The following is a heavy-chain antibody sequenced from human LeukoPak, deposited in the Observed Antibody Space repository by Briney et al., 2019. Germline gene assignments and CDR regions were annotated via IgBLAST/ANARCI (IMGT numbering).Heavy chain of an antibody. CDR2: ISGSGGST. V-gene: IGHV3-23*01. CDR3: AKDVGIVGALDAFDI. D-gene: IGHD1-26*01. CDR1: GFTFSSYT. J-gene: IGHJ3*02. Sequence: GGSLRLSCAASGFTFSSYTMSWVRQAPGKGLEWVSAISGSGGSTYYADSVKGRFTISRDNSKNTLYLQMNSLRAEDTAVYYCAKDVGIVGALDAFDIWGQGTMVTVSS.